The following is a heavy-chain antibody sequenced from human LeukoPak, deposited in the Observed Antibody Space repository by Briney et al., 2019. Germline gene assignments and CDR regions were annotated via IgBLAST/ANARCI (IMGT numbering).Heavy chain of an antibody. J-gene: IGHJ3*02. D-gene: IGHD6-19*01. CDR2: IYYSGST. CDR3: ARVIAVAGPKGGFDI. Sequence: PSETLSLTCTVSGGSISSYYWSWIRQPPGKGLEWIGYIYYSGSTNYNPSLRSRVTISVDTSKNQFSLKLSSVTAADTAVYYCARVIAVAGPKGGFDIWGQGTMVTVSS. V-gene: IGHV4-59*01. CDR1: GGSISSYY.